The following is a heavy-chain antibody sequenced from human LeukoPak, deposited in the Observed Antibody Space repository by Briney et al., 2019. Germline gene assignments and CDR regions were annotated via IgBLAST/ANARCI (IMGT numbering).Heavy chain of an antibody. D-gene: IGHD3-22*01. CDR1: GFTFNTYW. V-gene: IGHV3-7*01. CDR2: IKQDGSVK. Sequence: GGSLRLSCAAAGFTFNTYWMTWVRQAPGKGLEWVANIKQDGSVKYYAGSVKGRFTISRDNARNSVFLQIDSLRAEDTAAYYCARVSARYYDDSGYSSIDYWGQGTLVTVSS. CDR3: ARVSARYYDDSGYSSIDY. J-gene: IGHJ4*02.